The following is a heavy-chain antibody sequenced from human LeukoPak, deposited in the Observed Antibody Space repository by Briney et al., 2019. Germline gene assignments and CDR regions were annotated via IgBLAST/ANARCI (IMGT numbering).Heavy chain of an antibody. D-gene: IGHD5-18*01. Sequence: PGGSLRLSCAASGFTFSSYAMSWVRQAPGKGLEWVANIKQDGSEKYYVDSVKGRFTISRDNAKNTLYLQMNSLRAEDTAVYYCARGGGYSYGSFDYWGQGTLVTVSS. J-gene: IGHJ4*02. CDR1: GFTFSSYA. CDR3: ARGGGYSYGSFDY. V-gene: IGHV3-7*01. CDR2: IKQDGSEK.